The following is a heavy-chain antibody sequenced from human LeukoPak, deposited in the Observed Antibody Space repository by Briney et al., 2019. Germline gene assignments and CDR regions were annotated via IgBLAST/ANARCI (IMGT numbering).Heavy chain of an antibody. J-gene: IGHJ4*02. D-gene: IGHD3-16*01. CDR1: GFTFSTYG. CDR2: ISYDGSNK. V-gene: IGHV3-30*18. CDR3: AKGGVEPHFDY. Sequence: GGSLRLSCAASGFTFSTYGMHWVRQAPGKGLEWVALISYDGSNKYYTDSVKGRFTVSRDNSKNTLYLQMNSLRVEDTAVYYRAKGGVEPHFDYWGQGTLVTVSS.